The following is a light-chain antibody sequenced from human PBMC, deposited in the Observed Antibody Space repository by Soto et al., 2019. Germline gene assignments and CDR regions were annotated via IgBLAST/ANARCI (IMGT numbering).Light chain of an antibody. CDR3: QQYGSSPRT. Sequence: EMVLTQSPGTLSLSPGERATHSCRASHSVRSSYLAWYQQKPGQAPRLLIYGASSRATGIPDRFSGSGSGTDFTLTISRLEPEDFAVYYCQQYGSSPRTFGQGTKVEIK. CDR2: GAS. J-gene: IGKJ1*01. CDR1: HSVRSSY. V-gene: IGKV3-20*01.